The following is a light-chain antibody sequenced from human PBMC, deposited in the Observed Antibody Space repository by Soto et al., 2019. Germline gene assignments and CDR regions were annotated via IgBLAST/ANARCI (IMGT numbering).Light chain of an antibody. Sequence: QSALTQPASVSGSPGQSITISCTGTSSDVGSYNLVSWYQQHPGKAPKFMIFEGNKRPSGVPDRFSGSKSGTSASLAISGLQSEDEADYYCAGWDDSLNGWVFGGGTQLTVL. V-gene: IGLV2-14*02. J-gene: IGLJ7*01. CDR3: AGWDDSLNGWV. CDR1: SSDVGSYNL. CDR2: EGN.